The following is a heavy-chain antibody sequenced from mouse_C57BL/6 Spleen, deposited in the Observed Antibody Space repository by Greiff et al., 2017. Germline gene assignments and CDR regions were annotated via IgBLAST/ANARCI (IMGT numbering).Heavy chain of an antibody. CDR3: ARVGTEGYFDV. Sequence: VQLQQPGAELVRPGSSVKLSCKASGYTFTSYWMDWVKQRPGQGLEWIGNIYPSDSETHYNQKFKDKATLTVDKSSSTAYMQLSSLTSEDSAVYYCARVGTEGYFDVWGTGTTVTVSS. V-gene: IGHV1-61*01. J-gene: IGHJ1*03. CDR2: IYPSDSET. CDR1: GYTFTSYW. D-gene: IGHD3-3*01.